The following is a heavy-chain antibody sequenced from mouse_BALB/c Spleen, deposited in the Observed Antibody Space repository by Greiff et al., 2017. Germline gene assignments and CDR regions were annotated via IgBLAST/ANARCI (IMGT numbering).Heavy chain of an antibody. CDR2: ISSGGGST. CDR1: GFAFSSYD. J-gene: IGHJ3*01. V-gene: IGHV5-12-1*01. D-gene: IGHD1-1*01. CDR3: ARQNYGSSAAWLAY. Sequence: EVQRVESGGGLVKPGGSLKLSCAASGFAFSSYDMSWVRQTPEKRLEWVAYISSGGGSTYYPDTVKGRFTISRDNAKNTLYLQMSSLKSEDTAMYYCARQNYGSSAAWLAYWGQGTLVTVSA.